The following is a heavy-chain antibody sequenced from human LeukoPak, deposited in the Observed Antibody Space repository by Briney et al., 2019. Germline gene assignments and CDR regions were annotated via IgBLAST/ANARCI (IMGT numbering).Heavy chain of an antibody. CDR3: ARDSDYVYYFDY. Sequence: GGSLRLSCATSGFTFSSYEMNWVRQAPGEGLEWVSYISSSGSTIYYADSVKGRFTISRDNAKNSLYLQMNSLRAEDTAVYYCARDSDYVYYFDYWGQGTLVTVSS. V-gene: IGHV3-48*03. D-gene: IGHD3-16*01. CDR1: GFTFSSYE. J-gene: IGHJ4*02. CDR2: ISSSGSTI.